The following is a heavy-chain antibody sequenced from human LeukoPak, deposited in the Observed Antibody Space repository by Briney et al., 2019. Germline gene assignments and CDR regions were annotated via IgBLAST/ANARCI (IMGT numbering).Heavy chain of an antibody. CDR2: IYYSGST. CDR1: GGSISSSSYY. V-gene: IGHV4-39*01. Sequence: SETLSLTCTVSGGSISSSSYYWGWIRQPPGKGLEWIGSIYYSGSTYYNPSLKSRVTISVDTSKNQFSLKLSSVTAADTVVYYCARQSTADVWGKGTTVTVSS. CDR3: ARQSTADV. J-gene: IGHJ6*04. D-gene: IGHD2-2*01.